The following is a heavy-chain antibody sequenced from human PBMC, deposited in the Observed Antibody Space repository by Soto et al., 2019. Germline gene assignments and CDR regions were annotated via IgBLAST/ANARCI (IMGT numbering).Heavy chain of an antibody. CDR1: GFTFSSYA. Sequence: GGSLRLSCAASGFTFSSYAMSWVRQAPGKGLEWVSAISGSGGSTYYADSVKGRFTISRDNSKNTLYLQMNSLRAEDTAVYYCAKAGIRVGEELRFLEWLSRGYFDYWGQGTLVTVSS. CDR3: AKAGIRVGEELRFLEWLSRGYFDY. J-gene: IGHJ4*02. D-gene: IGHD3-3*01. CDR2: ISGSGGST. V-gene: IGHV3-23*01.